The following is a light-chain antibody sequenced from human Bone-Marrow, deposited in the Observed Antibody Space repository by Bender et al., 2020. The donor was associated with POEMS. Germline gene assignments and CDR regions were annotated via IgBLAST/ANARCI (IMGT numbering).Light chain of an antibody. V-gene: IGLV2-14*03. Sequence: QSALTQPASVSGSPGQSITISCTGTTSDIGSRNYVSWYQLRPGEAPKLLIYDVSYRPSGVSDRFSGSKSGNTASLTISGLQAEDEADYSCSSYTTSGTLVFGAGTKVTVL. CDR1: TSDIGSRNY. J-gene: IGLJ1*01. CDR2: DVS. CDR3: SSYTTSGTLV.